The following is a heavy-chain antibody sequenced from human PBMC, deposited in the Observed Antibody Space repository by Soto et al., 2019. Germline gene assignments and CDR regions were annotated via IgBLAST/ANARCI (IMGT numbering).Heavy chain of an antibody. CDR3: ERSPPNWGSVDN. CDR1: GGTFSSYT. D-gene: IGHD7-27*01. CDR2: IIPILGIA. V-gene: IGHV1-69*02. Sequence: SVKVSCKASGGTFSSYTISWVRQAPGQGLEWMGRIIPILGIANYAQKFQGRVTITADRSTSTAYMELSSLRSEDTAVYYCERSPPNWGSVDNWGRGTLVTVSS. J-gene: IGHJ4*02.